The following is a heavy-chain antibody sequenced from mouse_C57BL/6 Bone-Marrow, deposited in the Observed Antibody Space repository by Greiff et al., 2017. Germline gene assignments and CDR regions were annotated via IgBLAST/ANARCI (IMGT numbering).Heavy chain of an antibody. CDR2: ISDGGSYT. Sequence: DVKLVESGGGLVKPGGSLKLSCAASGFTFSSYAMSWVRQTPEKRLEWVATISDGGSYTYYPDNVKGRFTISSDNAKNNLYLQMSHLKSEDTAMYYCASYYDYDGAMDYWGQGTSVTVSS. D-gene: IGHD2-4*01. CDR3: ASYYDYDGAMDY. J-gene: IGHJ4*01. V-gene: IGHV5-4*03. CDR1: GFTFSSYA.